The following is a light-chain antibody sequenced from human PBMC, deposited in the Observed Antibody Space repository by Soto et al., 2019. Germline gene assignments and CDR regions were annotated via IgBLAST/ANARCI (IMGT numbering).Light chain of an antibody. V-gene: IGLV1-44*01. J-gene: IGLJ1*01. CDR3: GTWDDSLNGGV. CDR1: SSNIGSYT. Sequence: QSALTQPPAASGTPGQRVTISCSGGSSNIGSYTLNWYQQLPGTAPKLLMYGDNRRSSGVPDRFSGSKSGTSASLAISGRQSEDEADYYCGTWDDSLNGGVFGTGTKVTVL. CDR2: GDN.